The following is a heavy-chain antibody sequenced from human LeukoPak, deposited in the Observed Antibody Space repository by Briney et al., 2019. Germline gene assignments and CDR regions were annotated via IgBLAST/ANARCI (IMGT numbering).Heavy chain of an antibody. J-gene: IGHJ4*02. CDR2: IIPISGTA. CDR3: ATTMGYLQYCSGGSCYSMLD. Sequence: SVKVSCKASGGTFSSYAISWVRQAPGQGLEWMGGIIPISGTANYAQEFQGRVTITADESTTTAYMELSSLKSEDTAVYYCATTMGYLQYCSGGSCYSMLDWGQGTLVTVYS. CDR1: GGTFSSYA. D-gene: IGHD2-15*01. V-gene: IGHV1-69*01.